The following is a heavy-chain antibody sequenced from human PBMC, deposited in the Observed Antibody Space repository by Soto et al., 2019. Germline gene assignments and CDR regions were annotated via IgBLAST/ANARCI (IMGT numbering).Heavy chain of an antibody. Sequence: PSATLSLTCAIISRSISSNNWWTTVGYSPGLGLKWIGEIPHRESTNYNQSLNSRVTISVDKSKNQFSLKLTSVTAADTADYYCARTPYYDSTGYYNMDVWGQGT. CDR1: SRSISSNNW. J-gene: IGHJ6*02. V-gene: IGHV4-4*02. CDR3: ARTPYYDSTGYYNMDV. D-gene: IGHD3-22*01. CDR2: IPHREST.